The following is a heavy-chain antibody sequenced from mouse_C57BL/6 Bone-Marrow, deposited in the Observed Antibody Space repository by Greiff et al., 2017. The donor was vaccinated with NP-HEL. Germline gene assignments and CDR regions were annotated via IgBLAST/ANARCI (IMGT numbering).Heavy chain of an antibody. J-gene: IGHJ4*01. CDR1: GFTLSSYA. Sequence: EVQGVESGGGLVKPGGSLKLSCAASGFTLSSYAMSWVRQTPEKRLEWVATISDGGSYTYYPDNVKGRFTISRDNAKNNLYLQMSHLKSEDTAMYYCARDGHYYGSTSYYAMDYWGQGTSVTVSS. D-gene: IGHD1-1*01. CDR2: ISDGGSYT. V-gene: IGHV5-4*01. CDR3: ARDGHYYGSTSYYAMDY.